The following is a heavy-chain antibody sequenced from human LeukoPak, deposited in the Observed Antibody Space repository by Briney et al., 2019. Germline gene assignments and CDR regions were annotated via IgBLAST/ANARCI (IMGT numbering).Heavy chain of an antibody. CDR2: IAADGTGA. CDR1: GFTFSSDR. V-gene: IGHV3-74*03. CDR3: AKRPPFDS. Sequence: GGSLRLSCIASGFTFSSDRMRWVSQVPGKGLVWVSRIAADGTGALYADAVEGRITISTDNSKNTLSLQMHSLRAGDTAVYYCAKRPPFDSWGQGTLVTVSS. J-gene: IGHJ4*02.